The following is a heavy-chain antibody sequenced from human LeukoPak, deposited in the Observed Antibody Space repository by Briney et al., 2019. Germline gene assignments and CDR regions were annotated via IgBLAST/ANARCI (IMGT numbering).Heavy chain of an antibody. CDR3: ARVRITIFGVATYFDY. CDR1: GFTFSSYA. Sequence: GGSLRLSCAASGFTFSSYAMSWVRQAPGKGLEWVSAISGSGGSTYYADSVKGRFTISRDNSKNTLYLQMNSLRAEDTAVYYCARVRITIFGVATYFDYWGQGTLVTVSS. J-gene: IGHJ4*02. CDR2: ISGSGGST. D-gene: IGHD3-3*01. V-gene: IGHV3-23*01.